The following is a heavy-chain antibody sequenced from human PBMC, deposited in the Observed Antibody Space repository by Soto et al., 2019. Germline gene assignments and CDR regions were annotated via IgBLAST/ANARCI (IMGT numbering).Heavy chain of an antibody. CDR2: IHPSDSDT. Sequence: GESLKISCKVSGYSFTTYWIGWVRQMPGKGLEWMGIIHPSDSDTRNSPSFQGQVTISADKSISTAFLQWNSLKASDTAMYYCAKWGITQYYFDYWGQGTLVTVSS. CDR3: AKWGITQYYFDY. V-gene: IGHV5-51*01. D-gene: IGHD3-16*01. CDR1: GYSFTTYW. J-gene: IGHJ4*02.